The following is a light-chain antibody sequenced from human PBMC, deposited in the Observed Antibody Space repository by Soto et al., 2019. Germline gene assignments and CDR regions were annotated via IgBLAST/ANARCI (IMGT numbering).Light chain of an antibody. V-gene: IGKV3-11*01. CDR3: KQRSNWPT. CDR1: QSVSSY. Sequence: EIVLTQSPATLSLSPGERATLSCRASQSVSSYLAWYQQKPGQAPRLLIYDASNRATGIQARFSGSGSGTEFTLTIRSLEPEDFAVYYCKQRSNWPTCGQGTKVDIK. J-gene: IGKJ1*01. CDR2: DAS.